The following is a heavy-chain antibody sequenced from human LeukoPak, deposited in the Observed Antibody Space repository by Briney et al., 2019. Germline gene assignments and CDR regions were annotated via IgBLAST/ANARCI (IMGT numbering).Heavy chain of an antibody. CDR3: ATLAMYCSGGSCYGPHDYYDSSGYYFDY. CDR2: FDPEDGET. V-gene: IGHV1-24*01. CDR1: GYTLTELS. D-gene: IGHD2-15*01. J-gene: IGHJ4*02. Sequence: ASGKVSCKVSGYTLTELSMHWVRQAPGKGLEWRGGFDPEDGETIYAQKFQGRVTMTEDTSTDTAYMELSSLRSEDTAVYYCATLAMYCSGGSCYGPHDYYDSSGYYFDYWGQGTLVTVSS.